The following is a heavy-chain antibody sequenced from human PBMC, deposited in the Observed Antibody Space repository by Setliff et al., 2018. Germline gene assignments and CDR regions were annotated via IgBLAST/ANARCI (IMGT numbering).Heavy chain of an antibody. V-gene: IGHV4-39*02. CDR2: IYYSGST. D-gene: IGHD3-10*01. J-gene: IGHJ6*03. Sequence: TFSSYWMSWVRQPPGKGLEWIGSIYYSGSTYYNPSLKSRVTISVDTSKNQFSLKLSSVTAADTAVYYCAREGESGLWSRVLANYYYYYMDVWGKGTTVTVSS. CDR3: AREGESGLWSRVLANYYYYYMDV. CDR1: TFSSYW.